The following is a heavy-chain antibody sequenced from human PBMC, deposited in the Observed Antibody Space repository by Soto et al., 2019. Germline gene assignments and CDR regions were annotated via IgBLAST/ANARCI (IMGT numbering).Heavy chain of an antibody. CDR3: AREAGSGSYYPWNV. CDR2: INPYSGDT. V-gene: IGHV1-2*02. Sequence: ASVKVSCKASGYAFTDYFVHWVRQAPGRGLEWMGWINPYSGDTNYAQKFQGRITMTLDTSITTAYLELSLLTSDDTAIYYCAREAGSGSYYPWNVWGQGTTVTVYS. CDR1: GYAFTDYF. J-gene: IGHJ6*02. D-gene: IGHD3-10*01.